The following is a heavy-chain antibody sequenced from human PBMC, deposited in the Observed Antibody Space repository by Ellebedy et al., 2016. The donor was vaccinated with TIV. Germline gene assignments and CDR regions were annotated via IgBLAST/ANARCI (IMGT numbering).Heavy chain of an antibody. Sequence: PGGSLRLSCAASGFTFSNYWMHWVRQAPGKGLVWVSRINSDGSSTSYAASVKGRFTISRDNAKNTLYLQMNSLRVEDTAVYYCALDWIYGMDVWGQGTTVTVSS. J-gene: IGHJ6*02. V-gene: IGHV3-74*01. D-gene: IGHD2-2*03. CDR1: GFTFSNYW. CDR3: ALDWIYGMDV. CDR2: INSDGSST.